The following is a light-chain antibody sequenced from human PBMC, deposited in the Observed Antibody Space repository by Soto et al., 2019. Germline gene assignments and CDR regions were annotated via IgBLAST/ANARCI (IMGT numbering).Light chain of an antibody. V-gene: IGKV3D-20*02. J-gene: IGKJ3*01. Sequence: LSPKSIDPLCLLIIQSVRSRYLAWYQQKPGQAPRLLISGASSRATGIPDRFSGSGSGTDFTLTSSSLGHEDCAVYYSQQRSSSPPCNFGPGTRVEIK. CDR1: QSVRSRY. CDR3: QQRSSSPPCN. CDR2: GAS.